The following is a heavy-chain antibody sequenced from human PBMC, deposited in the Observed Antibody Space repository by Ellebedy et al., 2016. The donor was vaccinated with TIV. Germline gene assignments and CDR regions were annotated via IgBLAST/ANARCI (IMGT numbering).Heavy chain of an antibody. CDR2: ISYDGSNK. D-gene: IGHD3/OR15-3a*01. CDR1: GVTFSSYA. V-gene: IGHV3-30-3*01. J-gene: IGHJ4*02. Sequence: PGGSLRLSCVASGVTFSSYAMHWVRQAPGKGLEWVAVISYDGSNKYYADSVKGRFTISRDNSKNTLFLQMSSLSAEDTAVYFCARRSTDFAFDSWGQGTLVTVYS. CDR3: ARRSTDFAFDS.